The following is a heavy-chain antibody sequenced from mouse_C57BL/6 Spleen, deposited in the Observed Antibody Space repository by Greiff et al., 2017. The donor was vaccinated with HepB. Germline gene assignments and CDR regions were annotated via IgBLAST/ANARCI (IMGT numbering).Heavy chain of an antibody. CDR2: ISSGSSTI. V-gene: IGHV5-17*01. Sequence: VQGVESGGGLVKPGGSLKLSCAASGFTFSDYGMHWVRQAPEKGLEWVAYISSGSSTIYYADTVKGRFTISRDNAKNTLFLQMTSLRSEDTAMYYGAPLLVYYAMDYWGQGTSVTVSS. CDR3: APLLVYYAMDY. J-gene: IGHJ4*01. D-gene: IGHD1-2*01. CDR1: GFTFSDYG.